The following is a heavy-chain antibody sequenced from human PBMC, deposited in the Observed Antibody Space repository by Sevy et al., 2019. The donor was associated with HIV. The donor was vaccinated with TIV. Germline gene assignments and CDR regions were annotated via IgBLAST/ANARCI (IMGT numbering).Heavy chain of an antibody. Sequence: GGSLRLSCAASGFTFSSYAMHWVRQAPGKGLEWVAVISYDGSNKYYADSVKGRFTISRDNSKNTLYLQMNSLRAEDTAVYYCARPDIVVVGNGAFDIWGQGTMVTVSS. V-gene: IGHV3-30-3*01. D-gene: IGHD2-15*01. CDR3: ARPDIVVVGNGAFDI. J-gene: IGHJ3*02. CDR1: GFTFSSYA. CDR2: ISYDGSNK.